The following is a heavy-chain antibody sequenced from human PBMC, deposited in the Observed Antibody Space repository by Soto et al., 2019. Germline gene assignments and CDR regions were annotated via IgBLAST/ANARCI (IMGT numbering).Heavy chain of an antibody. CDR3: AKDRLGGMGSVMMPGPD. V-gene: IGHV3-30*18. D-gene: IGHD2-21*01. J-gene: IGHJ4*02. CDR2: ISYDVRKT. Sequence: VQLVESGGGVVQPGRSLRLSCAVSGLTFSTYGMHWVRQAPGKGLEWVAVISYDVRKTHYADSVRGRFTISRDNSKSTLYLQMNDLRPDDTALYYCAKDRLGGMGSVMMPGPDWGQGTLVTVSS. CDR1: GLTFSTYG.